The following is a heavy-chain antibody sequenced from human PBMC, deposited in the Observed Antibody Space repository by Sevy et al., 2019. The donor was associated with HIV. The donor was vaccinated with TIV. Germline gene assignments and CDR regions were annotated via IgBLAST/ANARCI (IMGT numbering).Heavy chain of an antibody. CDR1: GYTVTSYD. CDR3: AGGPMLRFLEWLGFDP. Sequence: ASVKVSCKASGYTVTSYDINWVRQATGQGLEWMGWMNPNSGNTGYAQKFQGRVTMTRNTSISTAYMGLSSLGSEDTAVYYCAGGPMLRFLEWLGFDPWGQGTLVTVSS. D-gene: IGHD3-3*01. J-gene: IGHJ5*02. CDR2: MNPNSGNT. V-gene: IGHV1-8*01.